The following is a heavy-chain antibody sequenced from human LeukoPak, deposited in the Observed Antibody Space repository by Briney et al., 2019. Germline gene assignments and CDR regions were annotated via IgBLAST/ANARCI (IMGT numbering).Heavy chain of an antibody. CDR2: IYYSGST. CDR1: GGSISSSSYY. J-gene: IGHJ4*02. CDR3: ARHLVSYFHY. V-gene: IGHV4-39*01. D-gene: IGHD2-2*01. Sequence: SETLSLTCTVSGGSISSSSYYWGWIRQPPGKGLEWIGSIYYSGSTYYNPSLKGRVTISVDTSKNQFSLKLSSVTAADTAVYYCARHLVSYFHYWGQGTLVTVSS.